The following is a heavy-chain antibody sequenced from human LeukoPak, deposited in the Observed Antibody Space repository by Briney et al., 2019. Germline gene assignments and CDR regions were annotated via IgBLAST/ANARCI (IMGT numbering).Heavy chain of an antibody. V-gene: IGHV3-7*01. CDR1: TFTLSNYW. Sequence: GGSLRLSCAASTFTLSNYWMAWVRQAPGKGLEWVANIKTDGSEKYYLDSVKDRFTISRDNNKNSLYLQTNSLRVEDTAVYYCARSPALMAYFDFWGQGTPVAVSS. J-gene: IGHJ4*02. CDR3: ARSPALMAYFDF. D-gene: IGHD2-2*01. CDR2: IKTDGSEK.